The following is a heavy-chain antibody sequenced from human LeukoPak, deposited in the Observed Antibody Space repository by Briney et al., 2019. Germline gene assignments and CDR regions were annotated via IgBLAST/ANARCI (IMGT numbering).Heavy chain of an antibody. J-gene: IGHJ4*02. CDR1: VGPIRRYY. D-gene: IGHD2-2*01. CDR2: IHYTGNT. V-gene: IGHV4-59*01. Sequence: ASETLSLTCTVSVGPIRRYYWSWIRQPPGKGLEWIGNIHYTGNTNYSPSLKSRVTISVDTSNNRFSLKLTSVTAADTAVYYCAREGPFQLLWGTYFDYWGQGTLVTVSS. CDR3: AREGPFQLLWGTYFDY.